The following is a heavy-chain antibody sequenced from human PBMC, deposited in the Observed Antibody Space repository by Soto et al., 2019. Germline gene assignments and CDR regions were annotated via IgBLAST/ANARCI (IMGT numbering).Heavy chain of an antibody. J-gene: IGHJ4*02. V-gene: IGHV1-18*01. Sequence: QVQLVQSGAEVKKPGASVKVSCKASGYTFTSYGISWVRQAPGQGLEWRGWISAYTGNTNYAQKLQGRVTMTPATPMRTAYIELRSLTSDNTAVYYCARDLPPAEHWGQGALVTVPS. CDR3: ARDLPPAEH. CDR1: GYTFTSYG. CDR2: ISAYTGNT.